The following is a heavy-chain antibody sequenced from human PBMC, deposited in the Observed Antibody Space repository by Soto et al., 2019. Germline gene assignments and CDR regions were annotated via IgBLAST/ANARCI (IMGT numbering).Heavy chain of an antibody. CDR1: GFTFNNYA. CDR3: AKGTAAAKDRLFDY. CDR2: ISGSGAST. J-gene: IGHJ4*02. V-gene: IGHV3-23*01. D-gene: IGHD6-25*01. Sequence: EVQLLESGGGLVQPGGSLRLSCAAPGFTFNNYAMSWVRQAPGKGLEWVSGISGSGASTYYADSVKGRFTISRDNYKNTLYLQMNSLRAEDTAVYYCAKGTAAAKDRLFDYGGQGTLVTVSS.